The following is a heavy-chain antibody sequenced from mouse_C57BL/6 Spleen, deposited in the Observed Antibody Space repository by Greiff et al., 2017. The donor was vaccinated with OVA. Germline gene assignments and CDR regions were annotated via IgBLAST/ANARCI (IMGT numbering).Heavy chain of an antibody. J-gene: IGHJ4*01. D-gene: IGHD4-1*01. V-gene: IGHV1-54*01. CDR3: ARSHLGHYAMDY. CDR1: GYAFTNYL. CDR2: INPGSGGT. Sequence: VQRVESGAELVRPGTSVKVSCKASGYAFTNYLIEWVKQRPGQGLEWIGVINPGSGGTNYNEKFKGKATLTADKSSSTAYMQLSSLTSEDSAVYFCARSHLGHYAMDYWGQGTSVTVSS.